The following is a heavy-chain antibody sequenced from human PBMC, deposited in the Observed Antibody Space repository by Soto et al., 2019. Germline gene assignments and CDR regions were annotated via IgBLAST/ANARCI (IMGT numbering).Heavy chain of an antibody. J-gene: IGHJ4*02. D-gene: IGHD3-3*01. V-gene: IGHV3-23*04. CDR3: AKWSYLDY. Sequence: DVRLAESGGGLVQPGGSLRLSCTTSGFSFASFAMTWVRQAPGKGLEWVATIRGSDGKTYYADSVKGRFSISRDTSRNTLYLQMSSLKADETAIYYCAKWSYLDYWGQGTRVTVSS. CDR1: GFSFASFA. CDR2: IRGSDGKT.